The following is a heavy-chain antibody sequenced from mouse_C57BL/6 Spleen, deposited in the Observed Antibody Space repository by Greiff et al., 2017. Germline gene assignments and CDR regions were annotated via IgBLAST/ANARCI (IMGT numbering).Heavy chain of an antibody. CDR1: GFTFTSYA. J-gene: IGHJ2*01. Sequence: EVQLLESGAGLVKPGASLKLSCTASGFTFTSYAMSWVRQTPEKRLEWVAYISSGGGCINYTDNVKGRVTISRDNARNTAYLQLSSLTSEDTAIYYCTSWRYDGSVFDYWGQGTTVTVSA. D-gene: IGHD1-1*01. CDR3: TSWRYDGSVFDY. V-gene: IGHV5-9-1*02. CDR2: ISSGGGCI.